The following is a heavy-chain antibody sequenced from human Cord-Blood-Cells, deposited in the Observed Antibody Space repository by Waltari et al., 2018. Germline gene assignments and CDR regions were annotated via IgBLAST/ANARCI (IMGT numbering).Heavy chain of an antibody. Sequence: QGQMVESAGGGVEPGRYLRHSCAESGFTFRSPGMHRVLQSQGKGLDWLAVILYDGSNKSYADSVKGRFTISRDNSKNTLYLQMNSMRAEDTAVYYCARASKSWYFDLWGRGTLVTVSS. J-gene: IGHJ2*01. CDR2: ILYDGSNK. V-gene: IGHV3-33*01. CDR1: GFTFRSPG. CDR3: ARASKSWYFDL.